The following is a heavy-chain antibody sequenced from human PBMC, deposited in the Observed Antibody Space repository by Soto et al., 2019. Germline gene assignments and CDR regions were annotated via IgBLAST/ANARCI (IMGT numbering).Heavy chain of an antibody. D-gene: IGHD6-19*01. Sequence: HPGGSLRLSCVASGFTFSNNAMSWVRQAPGKGLEWVSDISTSGANTYYADSVKGRFTISRDNSKDTLYLQMNSLRAEDTAVYYCAKDTSGWYAASASWGQGTLVTVSS. CDR1: GFTFSNNA. V-gene: IGHV3-23*01. CDR3: AKDTSGWYAASAS. CDR2: ISTSGANT. J-gene: IGHJ4*02.